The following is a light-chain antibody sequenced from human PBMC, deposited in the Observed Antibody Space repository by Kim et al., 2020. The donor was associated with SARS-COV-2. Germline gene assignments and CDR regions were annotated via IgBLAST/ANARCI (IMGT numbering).Light chain of an antibody. Sequence: SATISCKSSQSVLYSSNNKNNLAWYQQKPGKPPKLLIYWASTRESGVPDRFTGSGSGTDFTLTISSLQAEDAAVYYCQQFHTASYTFGQGTKLEI. CDR3: QQFHTASYT. CDR2: WAS. V-gene: IGKV4-1*01. J-gene: IGKJ2*01. CDR1: QSVLYSSNNKNN.